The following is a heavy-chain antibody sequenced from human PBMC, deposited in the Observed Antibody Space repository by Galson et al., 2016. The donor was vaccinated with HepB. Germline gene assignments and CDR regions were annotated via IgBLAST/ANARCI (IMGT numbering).Heavy chain of an antibody. CDR1: GFTFNSHK. Sequence: SLRLSCAASGFTFNSHKMHWVRQAPGKGLLWVSDINSDGSSTRYADSVKGRFTISRDNAKNTLYLQMNGLRAEDTAVYYCAREWSGYDYWGQGFMVTVSS. D-gene: IGHD2-15*01. V-gene: IGHV3-74*01. J-gene: IGHJ4*02. CDR3: AREWSGYDY. CDR2: INSDGSST.